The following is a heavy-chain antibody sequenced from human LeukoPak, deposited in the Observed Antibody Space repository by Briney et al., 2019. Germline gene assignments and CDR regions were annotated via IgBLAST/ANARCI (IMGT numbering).Heavy chain of an antibody. Sequence: SETLSLTCTVSGGSISNYYWSWIRQPPCKGLEWIRYISYIGSTKYNPSLKSRVTISEDTSKKQFSLKLSSVTAADTAVYSCAGSYHYYMDVWGKGTTVTVSS. CDR1: GGSISNYY. J-gene: IGHJ6*03. V-gene: IGHV4-59*01. CDR2: ISYIGST. CDR3: AGSYHYYMDV.